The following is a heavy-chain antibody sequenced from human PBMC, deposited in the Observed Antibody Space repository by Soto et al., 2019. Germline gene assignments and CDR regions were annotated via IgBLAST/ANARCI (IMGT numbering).Heavy chain of an antibody. CDR1: GGSISSGGYY. D-gene: IGHD3-16*02. Sequence: QVQLQESGPGLGKPSQTRSLTCTFSGGSISSGGYYWSWILQHPGKSLEWIGYLSYSRGTYYNPSLQMRVTISGETSKNQFSLKRISVTAAETAVYYCARARYSDDYVWGSYRTYEPTFDFWGQGTLGTVSS. CDR2: LSYSRGT. CDR3: ARARYSDDYVWGSYRTYEPTFDF. J-gene: IGHJ4*02. V-gene: IGHV4-31*03.